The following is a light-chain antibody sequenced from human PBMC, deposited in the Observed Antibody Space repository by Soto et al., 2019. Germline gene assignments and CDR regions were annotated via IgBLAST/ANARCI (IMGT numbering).Light chain of an antibody. Sequence: QPVLTQPPSASGTPGQRVTISCSGSTPNLGSNFVYWYQQVPGAAPKLLISRNDQRPSGVPDRFSGSKSGTSASLAISGLRSEDEADYHCAAWDDSLSGVVFGGGTQLTVL. J-gene: IGLJ3*02. V-gene: IGLV1-47*01. CDR3: AAWDDSLSGVV. CDR2: RND. CDR1: TPNLGSNF.